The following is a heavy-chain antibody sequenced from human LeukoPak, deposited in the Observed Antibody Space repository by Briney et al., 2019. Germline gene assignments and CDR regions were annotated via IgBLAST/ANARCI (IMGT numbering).Heavy chain of an antibody. CDR2: IYPSDSDT. Sequence: GESLKISCKGSGYSFSSYWLAWVRQMPGKGLEWMGIIYPSDSDTRYSPSFQGQVTISADKSTTTAYLQWSSLKALDTAMYYCARQERDAFGYWGQGTLVTVSS. J-gene: IGHJ4*02. CDR1: GYSFSSYW. CDR3: ARQERDAFGY. D-gene: IGHD2-2*01. V-gene: IGHV5-51*01.